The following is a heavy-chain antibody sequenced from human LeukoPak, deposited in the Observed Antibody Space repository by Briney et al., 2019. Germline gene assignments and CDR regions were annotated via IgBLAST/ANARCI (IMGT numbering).Heavy chain of an antibody. CDR3: ARGGRRYSSGGGVDY. J-gene: IGHJ4*02. D-gene: IGHD6-19*01. CDR1: RFTFSTYG. V-gene: IGHV3-33*01. Sequence: PGGSLRLSCAAPRFTFSTYGIHWVRQAPGKGLEWVAVISYDGNNKYYADSVKGRFTISRDNSKDTLYLQMNSLRAEDTALYYCARGGRRYSSGGGVDYWGQGTLVTVSS. CDR2: ISYDGNNK.